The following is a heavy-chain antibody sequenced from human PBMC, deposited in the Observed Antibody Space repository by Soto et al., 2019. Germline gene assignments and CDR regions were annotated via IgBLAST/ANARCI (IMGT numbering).Heavy chain of an antibody. Sequence: QVQLVESGGGVVQPGRSLRLSCAASGFTFSSYAMHWVRQAPGKGLEWVAVISYDGSNKYYADSVKGRFTISRDNSKNTLYLQMNSLRAEDTAVYYCARANYYDSSGPRDWGQGTLVTVSS. J-gene: IGHJ4*02. CDR2: ISYDGSNK. CDR3: ARANYYDSSGPRD. CDR1: GFTFSSYA. D-gene: IGHD3-22*01. V-gene: IGHV3-30-3*01.